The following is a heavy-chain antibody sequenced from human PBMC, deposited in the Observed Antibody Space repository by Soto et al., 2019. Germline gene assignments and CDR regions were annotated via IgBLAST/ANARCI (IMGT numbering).Heavy chain of an antibody. CDR2: IIPIFNTP. Sequence: QVQLVQSGAEVKTPGSSVRVSCKASGGTFSKYAFSWVRQAPGQGLEYMGGIIPIFNTPSYAQNFQGRVTITADISTDTAYLELSSLRSDDTAVYYCATRLSAGDFWGQGTLIIVSS. V-gene: IGHV1-69*06. CDR3: ATRLSAGDF. J-gene: IGHJ4*02. D-gene: IGHD3-22*01. CDR1: GGTFSKYA.